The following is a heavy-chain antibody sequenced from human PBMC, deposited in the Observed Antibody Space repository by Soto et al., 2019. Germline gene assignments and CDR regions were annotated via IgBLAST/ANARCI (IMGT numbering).Heavy chain of an antibody. CDR3: ARDMIPAAISYRYYAMDV. CDR1: GGTFSNYA. Sequence: VQLVQSGAEVKKPGSSVKVSCKASGGTFSNYAFSWVRQVPGQGLEWMGGIIPIFETTNYAQKFQGRVTITADESTSTTYMELSSLSSEDTAVFFCARDMIPAAISYRYYAMDVWGQGTTVTVSS. J-gene: IGHJ6*02. CDR2: IIPIFETT. V-gene: IGHV1-69*01. D-gene: IGHD2-2*01.